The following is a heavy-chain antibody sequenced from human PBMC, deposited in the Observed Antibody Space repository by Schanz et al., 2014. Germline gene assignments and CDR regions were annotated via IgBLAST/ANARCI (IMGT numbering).Heavy chain of an antibody. Sequence: QVQLVESGGGVVQPGRSLRLSCAASGITLSGYGLHWVRQAPGKGLEWVGFISFDGRNTGYAHSVKGRFTISRDNSKNTVNLQMNSLRAEDTALYYCARDTAQSCIGPSCFEYFQHWGQGALXTVSS. V-gene: IGHV3-30*03. CDR3: ARDTAQSCIGPSCFEYFQH. CDR2: ISFDGRNT. CDR1: GITLSGYG. J-gene: IGHJ1*01. D-gene: IGHD2-2*01.